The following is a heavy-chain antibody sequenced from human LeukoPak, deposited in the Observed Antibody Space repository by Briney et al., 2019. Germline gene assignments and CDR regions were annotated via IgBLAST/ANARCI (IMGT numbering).Heavy chain of an antibody. Sequence: GSLRLSCAASGFTFSSYAVTWVRQAPGKGLEWVSGITGSGDTTFYADSVKGRFTISRDNSKNTLYLQMHSLRAEDTAVYYCVKDYSTIAAAANPLFDYWGQGALVTVSS. J-gene: IGHJ4*02. D-gene: IGHD6-13*01. V-gene: IGHV3-23*01. CDR3: VKDYSTIAAAANPLFDY. CDR2: ITGSGDTT. CDR1: GFTFSSYA.